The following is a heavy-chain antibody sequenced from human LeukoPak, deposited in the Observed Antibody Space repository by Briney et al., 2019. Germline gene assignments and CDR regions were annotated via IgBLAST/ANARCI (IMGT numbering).Heavy chain of an antibody. CDR1: GFTFGSYA. D-gene: IGHD2/OR15-2a*01. J-gene: IGHJ6*03. CDR3: ARIVTLPPLHYYYMDV. CDR2: IKQDGSEK. Sequence: GQSLRLSCVASGFTFGSYAMSWVRQAPGKGLEWVANIKQDGSEKYYVDSVKGRFTISRDNAKNSLYLQMNSLRAEDTAVYYCARIVTLPPLHYYYMDVWGKGTTVTVSS. V-gene: IGHV3-7*01.